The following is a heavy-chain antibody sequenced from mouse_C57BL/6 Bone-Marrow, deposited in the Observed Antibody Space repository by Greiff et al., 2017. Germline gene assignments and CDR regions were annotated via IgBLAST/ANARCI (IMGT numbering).Heavy chain of an antibody. CDR1: GFTFSSYS. CDR2: ISDGGSCT. V-gene: IGHV5-4*01. Sequence: EVQLVESGGGLVKPGGSLKLSCAASGFTFSSYSMSWVRQAPEKRLEWVATISDGGSCTYYPDKVKGRFIISRDNAKNNLYLQMSSLKSEDTAMYYCAREELGYCFDYWGQGTTLTVSA. CDR3: AREELGYCFDY. J-gene: IGHJ2*01. D-gene: IGHD2-12*01.